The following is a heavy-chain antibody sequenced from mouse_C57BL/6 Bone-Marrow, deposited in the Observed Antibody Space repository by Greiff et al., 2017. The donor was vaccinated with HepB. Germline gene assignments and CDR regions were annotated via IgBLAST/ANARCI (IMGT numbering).Heavy chain of an antibody. CDR2: INPNNGGT. Sequence: VQLQQSGPELVKPGASVKMSCKASGYTFTDYNMHWVKQSHGKSLEWIGYINPNNGGTSYNQKFKGKATLTVNKSSSTAYMELRSLTSEDSAVYYCARCKTAQAPAWFAYWGQGTLVTVSA. CDR3: ARCKTAQAPAWFAY. D-gene: IGHD3-2*02. J-gene: IGHJ3*01. V-gene: IGHV1-22*01. CDR1: GYTFTDYN.